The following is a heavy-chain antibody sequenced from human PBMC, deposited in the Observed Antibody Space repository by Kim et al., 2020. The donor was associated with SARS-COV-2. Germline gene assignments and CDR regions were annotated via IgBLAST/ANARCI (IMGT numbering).Heavy chain of an antibody. J-gene: IGHJ1*01. V-gene: IGHV1-3*01. CDR2: INAGNGHT. D-gene: IGHD6-13*01. Sequence: ASVKVSCQASGYIFTRFAMHWVRQAPGQRLEWMGWINAGNGHTKYSQKLQDRVTFTRDTSANIVYMELSSLTSEDTAVYFCARDTDRQLVLGYCQHWGQGTLATVSS. CDR3: ARDTDRQLVLGYCQH. CDR1: GYIFTRFA.